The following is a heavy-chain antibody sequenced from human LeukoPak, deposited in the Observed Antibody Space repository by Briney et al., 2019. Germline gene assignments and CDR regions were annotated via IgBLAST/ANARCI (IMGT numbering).Heavy chain of an antibody. V-gene: IGHV4-39*07. CDR1: GGSISSSSYY. D-gene: IGHD4/OR15-4a*01. J-gene: IGHJ4*02. CDR2: IYYSGST. CDR3: ARRASAYSHPYDY. Sequence: SETLSLTCTVSGGSISSSSYYWGWIRQPPGKGLEWIGSIYYSGSTYYNPSLKSRVTISVDTSKNQFSLKLSSVTAADTAVYYCARRASAYSHPYDYWGQGTLVTVSS.